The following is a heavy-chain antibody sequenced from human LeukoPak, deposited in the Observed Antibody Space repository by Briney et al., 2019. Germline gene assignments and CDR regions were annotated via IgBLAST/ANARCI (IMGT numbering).Heavy chain of an antibody. Sequence: GGALRLSSAASGVTLSSYAMSWVPQAPGKRLGWVSAISGSGGSKYYADSVQGRFSISRDNSKNTLYMHMNSLRAEDTAVYYCVRAQRMTTAAPYEFDYWGQGTLVTVSS. J-gene: IGHJ4*02. CDR1: GVTLSSYA. CDR2: ISGSGGSK. V-gene: IGHV3-23*01. CDR3: VRAQRMTTAAPYEFDY. D-gene: IGHD4-11*01.